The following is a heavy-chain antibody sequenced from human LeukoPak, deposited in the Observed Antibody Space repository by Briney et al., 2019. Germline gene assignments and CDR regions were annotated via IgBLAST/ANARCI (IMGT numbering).Heavy chain of an antibody. Sequence: GGSLRLSCCASGFSISSYWMAWVGQAPGEGLEWVANIKYDGSHKHCVDPVKGRFTISRDNAKHSVYLQMNSLRVDDTAVYFCASSHDSSGNDWGQGTMVTVSS. J-gene: IGHJ4*02. CDR3: ASSHDSSGND. D-gene: IGHD3-22*01. CDR1: GFSISSYW. V-gene: IGHV3-7*01. CDR2: IKYDGSHK.